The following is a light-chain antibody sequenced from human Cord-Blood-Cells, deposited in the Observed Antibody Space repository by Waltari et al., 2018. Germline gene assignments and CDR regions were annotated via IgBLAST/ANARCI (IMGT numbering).Light chain of an antibody. CDR2: GAS. CDR3: QQYNNWPYT. V-gene: IGKV3-15*01. J-gene: IGKJ2*01. Sequence: EIVMTQSPATLSVSSGERATLSCRTSQSVRSTVAWYQQKPGQAPRLLIYGASTRATGIPARFSGSGSGTEFTLTISSLQSEDFAVYYCQQYNNWPYTFGQGTKLEIK. CDR1: QSVRST.